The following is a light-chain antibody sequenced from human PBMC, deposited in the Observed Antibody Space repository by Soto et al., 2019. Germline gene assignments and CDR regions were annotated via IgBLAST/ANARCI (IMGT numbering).Light chain of an antibody. Sequence: DIQMTQSPSTLSASVGDRVTFTCRASQSISSWLDWYQQKPGEVPKLLIYKASNLESGVPSRFSGSGSGTEFTLTISSLQPDDFATYYCQQYHTYWTFGQGTKVEIK. V-gene: IGKV1-5*03. CDR1: QSISSW. CDR2: KAS. CDR3: QQYHTYWT. J-gene: IGKJ1*01.